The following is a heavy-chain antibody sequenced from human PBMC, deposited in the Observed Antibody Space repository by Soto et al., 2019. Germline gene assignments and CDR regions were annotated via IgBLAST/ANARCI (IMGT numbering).Heavy chain of an antibody. J-gene: IGHJ3*02. CDR3: ARDKSSGSYGDDAFDI. Sequence: QIQLVQSGAEVKKPGASVKVSCKASGYTFTSNAIHWVRQAPGQRLEWMGWINAGNGNTRYSQKFQGRVTITGDTSASTANMELSRLRSEDTAVYFCARDKSSGSYGDDAFDIWGQGTMVTVSS. CDR1: GYTFTSNA. D-gene: IGHD1-26*01. V-gene: IGHV1-3*01. CDR2: INAGNGNT.